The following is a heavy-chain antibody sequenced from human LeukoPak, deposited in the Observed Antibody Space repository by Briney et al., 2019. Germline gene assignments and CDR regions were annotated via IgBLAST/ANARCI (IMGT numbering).Heavy chain of an antibody. CDR1: GYTFTGYY. J-gene: IGHJ4*02. D-gene: IGHD2-15*01. CDR2: INPNSGGT. CDR3: ASYCSGGSCYSRSFDY. Sequence: GASVKVSCKASGYTFTGYYMHWVRQAPGQGLEWMGRINPNSGGTNYAQKFQGRVTMTRDTSISTAYMALSRLRSDDTAVYYCASYCSGGSCYSRSFDYWGQGTLVTVSS. V-gene: IGHV1-2*06.